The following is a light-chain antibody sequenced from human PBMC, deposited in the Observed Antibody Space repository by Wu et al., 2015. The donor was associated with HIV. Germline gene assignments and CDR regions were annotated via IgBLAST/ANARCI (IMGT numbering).Light chain of an antibody. J-gene: IGKJ1*01. Sequence: IQLTQSPSSLSASVGDRVTITCRASQDISSYLAWYQQKPGKAPKLLIYSAFRLQSGVPSRFSGRGSGTDFTLIINSLQPEDVATYYCQKYNTAPWTFGQGTKVEMK. CDR1: QDISSY. V-gene: IGKV1-9*01. CDR3: QKYNTAPWT. CDR2: SAF.